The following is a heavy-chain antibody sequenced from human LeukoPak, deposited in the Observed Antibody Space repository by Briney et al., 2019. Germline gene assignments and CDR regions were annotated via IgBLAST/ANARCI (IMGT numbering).Heavy chain of an antibody. CDR1: GGTFSSYA. J-gene: IGHJ4*02. Sequence: ASVKVSCKASGGTFSSYANSWVRQAPGQGLEWMGGIIPIFGTANYAQKFQGRVTITADESTSTAYMELSSLRSEDTAVYYCASSGFVVVVAATQYYFDYWGQGTLVTVSS. CDR3: ASSGFVVVVAATQYYFDY. CDR2: IIPIFGTA. D-gene: IGHD2-15*01. V-gene: IGHV1-69*01.